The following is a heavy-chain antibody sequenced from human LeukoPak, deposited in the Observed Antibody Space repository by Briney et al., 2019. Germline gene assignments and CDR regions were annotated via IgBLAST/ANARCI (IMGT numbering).Heavy chain of an antibody. V-gene: IGHV4-4*09. D-gene: IGHD2-15*01. CDR2: IHASGTT. J-gene: IGHJ4*02. CDR1: GGSISGFY. Sequence: SETLSLTCTVSGGSISGFYWSWIRQPPGKGLEWLGYIHASGTTSYSPSLKSRVTVSVDSSKNHFSLKLTSVTAADTAVYYCAGQVICGGGNCYGAALDYWGQGTLVTVSS. CDR3: AGQVICGGGNCYGAALDY.